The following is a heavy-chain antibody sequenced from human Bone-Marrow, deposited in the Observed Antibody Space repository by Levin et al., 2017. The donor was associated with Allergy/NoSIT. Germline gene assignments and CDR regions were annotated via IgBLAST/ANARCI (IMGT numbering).Heavy chain of an antibody. CDR1: GFTVSNNY. CDR3: ARDGGGYGPGSFDS. V-gene: IGHV3-53*01. CDR2: IYSGGTT. Sequence: SGGSLRLSCAVSGFTVSNNYMTWVRQAPGRGLEWVSSIYSGGTTYYADSVKGRFTIARDNSKNTVYLQMNSLSVEDTAVDYCARDGGGYGPGSFDSWGQGTLVSVSS. J-gene: IGHJ4*02. D-gene: IGHD5-12*01.